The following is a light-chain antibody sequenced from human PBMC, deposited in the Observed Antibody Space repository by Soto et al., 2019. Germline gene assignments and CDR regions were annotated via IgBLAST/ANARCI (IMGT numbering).Light chain of an antibody. V-gene: IGKV3-20*01. CDR1: QSIRSRY. Sequence: EIVLTQSPGTLSLFPGERATLSCRASQSIRSRYLAWFQQKPGQSPRLLIYGAFNRVTGIPDRFIGSGSGTDFTLTISRLEPEDCALYYCQQYGSSPPWTFGQGTKVEIK. CDR2: GAF. J-gene: IGKJ1*01. CDR3: QQYGSSPPWT.